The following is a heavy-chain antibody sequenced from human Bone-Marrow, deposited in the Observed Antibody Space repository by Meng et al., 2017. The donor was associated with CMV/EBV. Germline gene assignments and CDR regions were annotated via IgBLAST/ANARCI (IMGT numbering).Heavy chain of an antibody. CDR3: AAYYYGSGSYHSTSYYFDY. J-gene: IGHJ4*02. Sequence: SVKVSCKASGYTFTSYDINWVRQARGQRLEWIGWIVVGSGNTNYAQKFQERVTITRDMSTSTAYMELSSLRSEDTAVYYCAAYYYGSGSYHSTSYYFDYWGQGTLVTVSS. D-gene: IGHD3-10*01. CDR1: GYTFTSYD. CDR2: IVVGSGNT. V-gene: IGHV1-58*02.